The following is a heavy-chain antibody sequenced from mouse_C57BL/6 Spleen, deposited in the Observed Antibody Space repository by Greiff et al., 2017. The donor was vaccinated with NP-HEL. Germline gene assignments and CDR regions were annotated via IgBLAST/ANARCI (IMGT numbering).Heavy chain of an antibody. V-gene: IGHV14-4*01. CDR3: TTPSSYYFDY. J-gene: IGHJ2*01. CDR2: IDPENGDT. CDR1: GFNIKDDY. Sequence: EVQLQESGAELVRPGASVKLSCTASGFNIKDDYMHWVKQRPEQGLEWIGWIDPENGDTEYASKFQGKATITADTSSNTAYLHLSSLTSEDTAVYYCTTPSSYYFDYWGQGTTLTVSS.